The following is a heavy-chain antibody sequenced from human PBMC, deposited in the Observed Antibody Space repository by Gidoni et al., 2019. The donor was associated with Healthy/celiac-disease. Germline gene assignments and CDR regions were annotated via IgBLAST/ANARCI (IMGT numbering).Heavy chain of an antibody. J-gene: IGHJ4*02. CDR1: GFTFSNAW. CDR3: TTIFYRDGDY. V-gene: IGHV3-15*01. D-gene: IGHD1-26*01. CDR2: IKSKTDGVKT. Sequence: EGQLVASGGGWGKPGGSLSLSCDASGFTFSNAWMSWVRQSPGQGLEVVGRIKSKTDGVKTDYAAPVKGRFTISRDDSKNTLYLQMNSLNTEDTAVYYCTTIFYRDGDYWGQGTLVTVSS.